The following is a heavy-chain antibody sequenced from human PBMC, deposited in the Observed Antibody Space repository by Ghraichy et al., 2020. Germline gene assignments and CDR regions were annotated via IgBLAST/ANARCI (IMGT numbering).Heavy chain of an antibody. CDR2: ISSNGHTI. J-gene: IGHJ5*02. CDR1: GFSFSDYY. Sequence: GESLNISCAASGFSFSDYYMIWIRQAPGKGLEWVSYISSNGHTIHYAESVKGRFTISRDNAKNSLYLQMNSLRAEDTAVYYCARGFPVDPWGQGTLVTVSS. V-gene: IGHV3-11*01. CDR3: ARGFPVDP.